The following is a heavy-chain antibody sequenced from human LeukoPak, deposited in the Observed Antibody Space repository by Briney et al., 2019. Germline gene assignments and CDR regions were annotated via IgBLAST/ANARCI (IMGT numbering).Heavy chain of an antibody. CDR2: IGPSDSYT. CDR1: GYSFTSYW. D-gene: IGHD3-22*01. J-gene: IGHJ4*02. CDR3: ASYYDSSGPFDY. Sequence: GESLQISCQGSGYSFTSYWISWVRQMPGKGLEWMGRIGPSDSYTNYSPSFQGHVTISADKSISTAYLQWSSLKASDTAMYYCASYYDSSGPFDYWGQGTLVTVSS. V-gene: IGHV5-10-1*01.